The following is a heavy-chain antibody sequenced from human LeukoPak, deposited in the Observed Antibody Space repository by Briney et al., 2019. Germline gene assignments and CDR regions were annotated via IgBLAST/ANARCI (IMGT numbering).Heavy chain of an antibody. Sequence: GGSLRLSCAASGFSLSDYSMNWVRQAPGKGLEWVSYISSSGSPIYYADSLKGRFTISRDNAKNSLFLQMNSLSAEDTAVYYCARDGSGSYYNDWFDPWGQGTLVTVSS. CDR2: ISSSGSPI. J-gene: IGHJ5*02. CDR3: ARDGSGSYYNDWFDP. CDR1: GFSLSDYS. V-gene: IGHV3-48*04. D-gene: IGHD3-10*01.